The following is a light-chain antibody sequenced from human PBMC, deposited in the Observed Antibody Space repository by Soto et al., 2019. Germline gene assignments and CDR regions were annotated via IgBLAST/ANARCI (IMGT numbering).Light chain of an antibody. CDR1: QFVSSR. CDR2: DTF. J-gene: IGKJ1*01. Sequence: DIVVTQSPATLSASPGESVTLSCRASQFVSSRLAWYQRRPGQVPRLLIYDTFTRAAGISARFSGSGSGTEFTLTISSLQSKDFAVYYCQEYIQWHPGMCGPGTTV. V-gene: IGKV3-15*01. CDR3: QEYIQWHPGM.